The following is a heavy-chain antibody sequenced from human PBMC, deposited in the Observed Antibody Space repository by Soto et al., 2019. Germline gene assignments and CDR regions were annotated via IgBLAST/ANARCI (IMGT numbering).Heavy chain of an antibody. CDR3: AKDPSPYYYDSSGYSGY. CDR1: GFTFSSYS. V-gene: IGHV3-21*04. D-gene: IGHD3-22*01. CDR2: ISSSSSYI. J-gene: IGHJ4*02. Sequence: EVQLVESGGGLVKPGGSLRLSCAASGFTFSSYSMNWVRQAPGKGLEWVSSISSSSSYIYYADSVKGRFTISRDNSKNTLYLQMNSLRAEDTAVYYCAKDPSPYYYDSSGYSGYWGQGTLVTVSS.